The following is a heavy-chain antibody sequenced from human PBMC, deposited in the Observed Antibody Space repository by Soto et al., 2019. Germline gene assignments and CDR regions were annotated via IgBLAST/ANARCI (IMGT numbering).Heavy chain of an antibody. J-gene: IGHJ1*01. V-gene: IGHV3-23*01. D-gene: IGHD6-19*01. Sequence: EVQLLESGGGLVQPGGSLRLSCAASGFTFSYCAMSWVRQAPGKGLEWVSDITDSGGTTYYADSVKGRFTTSRDNSRNTLYLQMNSLRVEDTAVYYCAKCLHSGGWYLDFQPGGQGTLVTVSS. CDR1: GFTFSYCA. CDR3: AKCLHSGGWYLDFQP. CDR2: ITDSGGTT.